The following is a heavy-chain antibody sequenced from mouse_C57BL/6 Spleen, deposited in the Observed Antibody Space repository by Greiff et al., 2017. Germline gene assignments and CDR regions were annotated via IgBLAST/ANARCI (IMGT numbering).Heavy chain of an antibody. CDR3: ARSTTVVAPYAMDY. CDR2: INPSTGGT. J-gene: IGHJ4*01. Sequence: VQLKQSGPELVKPGASVKISCKASGYSFTGYYMNWVKQSPEKSLEWIGEINPSTGGTTYNQKFKAKATLTVDKSSSTAYMQLKSLTSEDSAVYYCARSTTVVAPYAMDYWGQGTSVTVSS. CDR1: GYSFTGYY. D-gene: IGHD1-1*01. V-gene: IGHV1-42*01.